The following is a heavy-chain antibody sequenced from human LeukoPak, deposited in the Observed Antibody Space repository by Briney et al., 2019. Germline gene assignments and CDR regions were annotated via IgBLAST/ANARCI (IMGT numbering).Heavy chain of an antibody. J-gene: IGHJ4*02. D-gene: IGHD2-21*02. CDR1: GFTFSSYG. Sequence: GGSLRLSCAASGFTFSSYGMHWVRQAPGKGLEWVAFIRYDGSNKYYADSVKGRFTISRDNSKNTLYLQMNSLRAEDTAVYYCAKVGQGVVTPCPFDYWGQGTLVTVSS. CDR3: AKVGQGVVTPCPFDY. V-gene: IGHV3-30*02. CDR2: IRYDGSNK.